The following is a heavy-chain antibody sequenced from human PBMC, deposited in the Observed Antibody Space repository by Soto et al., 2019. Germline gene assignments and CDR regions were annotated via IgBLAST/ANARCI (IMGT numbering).Heavy chain of an antibody. CDR3: ARGNPITTIVVVITYYYGMDV. J-gene: IGHJ6*02. CDR1: GYTFTSYY. D-gene: IGHD3-22*01. V-gene: IGHV1-46*01. Sequence: QVQLVQSGAEVKKPGASVKVSCKASGYTFTSYYMHWVRQAPGQGLEWMGIINPSGGSTIYAQKFPGRVPVARRPYTGTVYMELRSLRSEDTAVYYCARGNPITTIVVVITYYYGMDVWGQGTTVTVSS. CDR2: INPSGGST.